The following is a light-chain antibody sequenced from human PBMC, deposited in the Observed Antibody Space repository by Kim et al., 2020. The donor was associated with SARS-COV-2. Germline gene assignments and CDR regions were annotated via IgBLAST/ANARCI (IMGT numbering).Light chain of an antibody. Sequence: SAGESATRSGRASPSVSSIYVAWYQQKPGQAPRLVIYGASTRATGIPDRFSGSGSGSDFTLTISRLEPEDFAVYFCQQYSRSPYSFGQGTKLEI. CDR1: PSVSSIY. V-gene: IGKV3-20*01. CDR2: GAS. J-gene: IGKJ2*03. CDR3: QQYSRSPYS.